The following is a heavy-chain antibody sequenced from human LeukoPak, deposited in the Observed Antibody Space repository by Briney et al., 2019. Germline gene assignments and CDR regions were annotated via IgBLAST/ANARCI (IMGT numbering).Heavy chain of an antibody. D-gene: IGHD6-13*01. J-gene: IGHJ6*02. Sequence: SETLSLTCTVSGGSISSYYWSWIRQPPGKGLEWIGYIYYSGSTNYNPSLKSRVTISVDTSKNQFSLKLSSVTAADTAVYYCARLETGQQLLDYHYYGMDVWGQGTTVTVSS. V-gene: IGHV4-59*08. CDR2: IYYSGST. CDR1: GGSISSYY. CDR3: ARLETGQQLLDYHYYGMDV.